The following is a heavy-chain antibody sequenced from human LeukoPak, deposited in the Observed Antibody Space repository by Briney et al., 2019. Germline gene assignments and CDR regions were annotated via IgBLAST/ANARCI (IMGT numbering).Heavy chain of an antibody. Sequence: GRSLRLSCTASGFTFGDYAMSWVRQAPGKGLEWVAFIRSKAYGGTTEYAASVKGTFTISRDDSKSIAYLQMNSLKTEDTAVYYCTRDLCSSTSCYAPFDYWGQGTLVTVSS. CDR1: GFTFGDYA. CDR2: IRSKAYGGTT. CDR3: TRDLCSSTSCYAPFDY. V-gene: IGHV3-49*04. J-gene: IGHJ4*02. D-gene: IGHD2-2*01.